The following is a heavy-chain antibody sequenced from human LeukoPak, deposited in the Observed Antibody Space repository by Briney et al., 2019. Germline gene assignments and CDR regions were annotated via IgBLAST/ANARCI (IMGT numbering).Heavy chain of an antibody. CDR1: GFTFSSYA. CDR2: ISYDGSNK. Sequence: GGSLRLSCAASGFTFSSYATRWVRQAPGKGLEWVAVISYDGSNKYYADSVKGRFTISRDNSKNTLYLQMNSLRAEDTAVYYCARVPYGDYTYYFDYWGQGTLVTVSS. J-gene: IGHJ4*02. V-gene: IGHV3-30*01. CDR3: ARVPYGDYTYYFDY. D-gene: IGHD4-17*01.